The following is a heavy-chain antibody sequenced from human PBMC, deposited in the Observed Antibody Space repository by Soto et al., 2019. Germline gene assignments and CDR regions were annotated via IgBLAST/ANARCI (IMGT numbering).Heavy chain of an antibody. V-gene: IGHV3-30-3*01. Sequence: ESGGGVVQPGRSLRLSCAASGFTFSSYAMHWVRQAPGKGLEWVAVISYDGSNKYYADSVKGRFTISRDNSKNTLYLQMNSLRAEDTAVYYCARGSDSGWFFFDYWGQGTLVTVSS. CDR3: ARGSDSGWFFFDY. CDR2: ISYDGSNK. D-gene: IGHD6-19*01. CDR1: GFTFSSYA. J-gene: IGHJ4*02.